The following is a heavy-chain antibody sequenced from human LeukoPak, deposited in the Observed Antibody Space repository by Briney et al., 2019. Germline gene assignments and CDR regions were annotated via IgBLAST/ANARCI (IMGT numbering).Heavy chain of an antibody. CDR1: GGSISSGGYY. Sequence: PSETLSLTCAVSGGSISSGGYYWSWIRQPPGKGLEWIGYIYYSGSTYYNPSLKSRVTISVDTSKNQFSLQLSSVTAADTAVYYCAGDSSSYADYWGPGTLVTVSS. D-gene: IGHD2-2*01. V-gene: IGHV4-30-4*01. CDR3: AGDSSSYADY. CDR2: IYYSGST. J-gene: IGHJ4*02.